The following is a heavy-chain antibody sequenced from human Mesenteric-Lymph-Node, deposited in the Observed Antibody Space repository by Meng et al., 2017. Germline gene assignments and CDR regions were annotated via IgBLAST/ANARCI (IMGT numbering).Heavy chain of an antibody. D-gene: IGHD2-2*01. CDR2: IYYSGST. J-gene: IGHJ3*02. V-gene: IGHV4-39*07. Sequence: SETLSLTCTVSGGSISSSSYYWGWIRQPPGKGLEWIGSIYYSGSTYYNPSLKSRVTISVDTSKNQFSLKLSSVTAADTAVYYCARDLSAMGVSGHAFEIWGQGTMVTVSS. CDR3: ARDLSAMGVSGHAFEI. CDR1: GGSISSSSYY.